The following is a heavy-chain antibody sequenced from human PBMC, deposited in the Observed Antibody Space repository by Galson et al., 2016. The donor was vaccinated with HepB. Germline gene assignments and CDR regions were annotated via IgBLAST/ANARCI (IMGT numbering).Heavy chain of an antibody. CDR2: ISGLTGST. Sequence: SLRLSCAASGFTFSSYAMNWVRQAPGKGLEWVSTISGLTGSTYYADSVKGRFTISSDNSKNTLYLQMNSLRAEDTAVYYCARDQRNIFRYNYYIDVWGKGTTVTVSS. V-gene: IGHV3-23*01. D-gene: IGHD3-16*02. CDR3: ARDQRNIFRYNYYIDV. CDR1: GFTFSSYA. J-gene: IGHJ6*03.